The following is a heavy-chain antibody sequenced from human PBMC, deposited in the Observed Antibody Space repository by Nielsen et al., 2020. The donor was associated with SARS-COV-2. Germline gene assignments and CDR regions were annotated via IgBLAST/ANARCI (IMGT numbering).Heavy chain of an antibody. CDR3: TRGVPPQHYYLDY. J-gene: IGHJ4*02. Sequence: SQTLSLTCAISGDSVSSNSAAWGWIRQSPSRGLEWLGRTYYRSRWYNDYAESVKSRIAVNADTSKNQFSLQLYSVTPEDTAVYYCTRGVPPQHYYLDYWGQGTLVTVSS. V-gene: IGHV6-1*01. CDR1: GDSVSSNSAA. CDR2: TYYRSRWYN.